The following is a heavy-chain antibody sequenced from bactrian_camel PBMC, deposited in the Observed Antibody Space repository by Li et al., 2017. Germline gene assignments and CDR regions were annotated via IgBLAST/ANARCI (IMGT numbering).Heavy chain of an antibody. CDR3: TMGVPTITTYEY. CDR2: IYNGGSNT. Sequence: QLVESGGGLVQPGGSLRLSCAASGFTFSSYTMSWVRQAPGKGLEWVSSIYNGGSNTYDADFAKGRFTIARDKAKNTVYLLMNSLKSEDTALYYCTMGVPTITTYEYWGQGTQVTVS. CDR1: GFTFSSYT. D-gene: IGHD4*01. J-gene: IGHJ4*01. V-gene: IGHV3-2*01.